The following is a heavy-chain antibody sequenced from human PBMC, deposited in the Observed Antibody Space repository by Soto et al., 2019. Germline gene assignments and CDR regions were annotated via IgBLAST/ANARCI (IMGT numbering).Heavy chain of an antibody. Sequence: ESGGGVVQPGRSLRLSCAASGFTFSSYGMHWVRQAPGKGLEWVAVIWYDGSNKYYADSVKGRFTISRDNSKNTLYLQMNSLRAEDTAVYYCARASYGDYPDYWGQGTLVTVSS. V-gene: IGHV3-33*01. D-gene: IGHD4-17*01. J-gene: IGHJ4*02. CDR1: GFTFSSYG. CDR2: IWYDGSNK. CDR3: ARASYGDYPDY.